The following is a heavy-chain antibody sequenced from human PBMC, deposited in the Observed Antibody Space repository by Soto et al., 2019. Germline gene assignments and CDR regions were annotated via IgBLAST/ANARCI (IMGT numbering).Heavy chain of an antibody. J-gene: IGHJ6*02. CDR3: ARGDSTDCSNGVCSFFYNHDMDV. D-gene: IGHD2-8*01. V-gene: IGHV1-2*04. CDR1: GYSFTDYH. CDR2: INPKSGGT. Sequence: ASVKVSCKASGYSFTDYHIHWVRQAPGQGLEWLGRINPKSGGTSTAQKFQGWVTMTTDTSISTASMELTRLTSDDTAIYYCARGDSTDCSNGVCSFFYNHDMDVWG.